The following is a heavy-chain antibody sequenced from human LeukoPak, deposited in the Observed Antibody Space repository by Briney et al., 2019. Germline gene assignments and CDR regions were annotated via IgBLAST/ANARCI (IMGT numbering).Heavy chain of an antibody. CDR3: ARGDVQLWYTFDY. Sequence: PGGSLRLSCAASGFTFSSHWMHWVRQAPGKGLVWVSHINSDGSSTSYADSVKGRFTISRDNAKNTLYLQMNSLRAEDTAVYFCARGDVQLWYTFDYWGQGTLVTVSS. CDR2: INSDGSST. CDR1: GFTFSSHW. D-gene: IGHD5-18*01. V-gene: IGHV3-74*01. J-gene: IGHJ4*02.